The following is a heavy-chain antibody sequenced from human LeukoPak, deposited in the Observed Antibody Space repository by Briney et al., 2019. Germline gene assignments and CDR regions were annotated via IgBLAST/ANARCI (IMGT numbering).Heavy chain of an antibody. Sequence: GRSLRLSCAASGFTFSSYVMHWVRQAPGKGLEWVAVISYDGSNKYYADSVKGRFTISRDNSKNTVYLQMNSLRPEDTAVYYCARDFPAVYCSSTSCYKYFFDYWGQGTLVTVSS. CDR2: ISYDGSNK. J-gene: IGHJ4*02. D-gene: IGHD2-2*02. CDR1: GFTFSSYV. CDR3: ARDFPAVYCSSTSCYKYFFDY. V-gene: IGHV3-30-3*01.